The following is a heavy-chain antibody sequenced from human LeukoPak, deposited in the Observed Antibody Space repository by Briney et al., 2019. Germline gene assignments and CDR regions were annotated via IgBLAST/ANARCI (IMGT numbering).Heavy chain of an antibody. Sequence: SETLSLTCTVSGGSISSYYWSWIRQPPGKGLEWIGYIYYSGSTNYNPSLKSRVTISVDTSKNQFSLKLSSVTAADTTVYYCARVGEAAAGPDYWGQGTLVTVSS. CDR2: IYYSGST. J-gene: IGHJ4*02. D-gene: IGHD6-13*01. CDR1: GGSISSYY. CDR3: ARVGEAAAGPDY. V-gene: IGHV4-59*01.